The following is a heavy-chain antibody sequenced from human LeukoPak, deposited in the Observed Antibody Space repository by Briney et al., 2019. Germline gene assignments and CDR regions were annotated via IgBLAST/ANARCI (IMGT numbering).Heavy chain of an antibody. CDR3: ARESRGWYLDYFDY. D-gene: IGHD6-19*01. CDR2: IYTSGST. CDR1: GDSISSYY. Sequence: SETLSLTCTVSGDSISSYYWSWIRQPAGKGLEWIGRIYTSGSTNYNPSLKSRVTMSVDTSKNQFSLKLSSVTAADTAVYYCARESRGWYLDYFDYWGQGTLVTVSS. V-gene: IGHV4-4*07. J-gene: IGHJ4*02.